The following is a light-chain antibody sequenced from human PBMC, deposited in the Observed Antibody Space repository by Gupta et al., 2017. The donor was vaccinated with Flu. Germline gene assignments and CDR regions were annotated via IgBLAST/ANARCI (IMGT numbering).Light chain of an antibody. CDR2: DVS. J-gene: IGLJ3*02. CDR1: SSDVGSYNY. Sequence: QSALTQPRSVSGSPGQSVTISCTGTSSDVGSYNYVSWYQQHPGKAPRLMIYDVSKWLSGVPDRFSGSKSGNTASLTISGLQAEDEADYYCCSYAGSDVWVFGGGTKLTVL. CDR3: CSYAGSDVWV. V-gene: IGLV2-11*01.